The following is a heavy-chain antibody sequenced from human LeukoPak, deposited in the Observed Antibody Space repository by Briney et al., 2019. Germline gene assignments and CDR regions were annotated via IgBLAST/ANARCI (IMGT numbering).Heavy chain of an antibody. Sequence: GASVKVSCKASGYTFTDYYIHWMRQAPGQGLEWMGWINPKRGVTTYAQKFQGRVTMTRDTSITTAYMELIRLRSDDTTIYYCARERNYGDYGNAFDVWGQGTKVTVSS. CDR1: GYTFTDYY. J-gene: IGHJ3*01. D-gene: IGHD4-17*01. V-gene: IGHV1-2*02. CDR2: INPKRGVT. CDR3: ARERNYGDYGNAFDV.